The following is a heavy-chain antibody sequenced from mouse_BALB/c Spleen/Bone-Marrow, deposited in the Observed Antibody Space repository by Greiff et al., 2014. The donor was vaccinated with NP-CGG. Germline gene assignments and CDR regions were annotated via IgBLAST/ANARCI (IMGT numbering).Heavy chain of an antibody. V-gene: IGHV1-80*01. CDR2: IYPGDGDT. CDR3: ARGVPMDY. J-gene: IGHJ4*01. CDR1: GYAFSSYW. Sequence: QVQLQQSGAELVRPGSSVKISYKASGYAFSSYWMNWVKQRPGQGLEWIGQIYPGDGDTNYNGKFKGKATLTADKSSSTAYTQLSSLTSEDSAVYFCARGVPMDYWGQGTSVTVSS.